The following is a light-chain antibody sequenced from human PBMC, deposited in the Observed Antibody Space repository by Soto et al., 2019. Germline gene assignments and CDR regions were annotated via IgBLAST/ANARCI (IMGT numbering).Light chain of an antibody. J-gene: IGKJ2*01. V-gene: IGKV3-20*01. Sequence: EIVLTQSPGTLSLSPGERATLSCRASQSVSSSYLAWYQQKPGQAPRLLIYGASSRATGIPDMFSGSWSGTDFTLTISRLEPEDFAVYYCQQYGSSFMYTFGQGTKLEIK. CDR3: QQYGSSFMYT. CDR1: QSVSSSY. CDR2: GAS.